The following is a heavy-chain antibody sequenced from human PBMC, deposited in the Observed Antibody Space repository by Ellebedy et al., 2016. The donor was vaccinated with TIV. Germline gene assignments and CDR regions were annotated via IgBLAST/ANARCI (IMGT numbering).Heavy chain of an antibody. CDR1: GFIFSSQG. V-gene: IGHV3-30*02. CDR2: IAHDGGDK. CDR3: AKAAGHYDMDV. J-gene: IGHJ6*02. Sequence: PGGSLRLSCAASGFIFSSQGIHWVRQAPGEGLEWVSYIAHDGGDKHYAYSVKGRFTISRDNSKNTLSLQMNSLGAEDTAVYYCAKAAGHYDMDVWGQGTTVIVSS.